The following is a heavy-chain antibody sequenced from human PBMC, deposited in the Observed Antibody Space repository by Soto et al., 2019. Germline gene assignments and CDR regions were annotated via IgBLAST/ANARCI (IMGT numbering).Heavy chain of an antibody. D-gene: IGHD6-19*01. J-gene: IGHJ4*02. CDR2: IRGRASRYTT. Sequence: EVQLVESGGGLAQPGGHLTLSCAASGFSFSDHFMVWVRQAPGKGLEWVGRIRGRASRYTTDYAASVKDRFIISRDDSKSSVFLHMNSLKAEDTAVYYCTREGTQQWIDYWGQGNQVNVSS. V-gene: IGHV3-72*01. CDR3: TREGTQQWIDY. CDR1: GFSFSDHF.